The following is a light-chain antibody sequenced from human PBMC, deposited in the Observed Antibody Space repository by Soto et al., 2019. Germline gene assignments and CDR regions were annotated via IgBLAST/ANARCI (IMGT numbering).Light chain of an antibody. Sequence: QSALTQPASVSGSPGQSITISCTGTSSDVGAYNHVSWYQHHPGKAPKLMIYDVSNRPSGVSNRFSGSKSGNTASLTISGLQAEDEADYYCNSFTTSSTLVFGGGTKVTVL. CDR3: NSFTTSSTLV. CDR2: DVS. J-gene: IGLJ2*01. CDR1: SSDVGAYNH. V-gene: IGLV2-14*03.